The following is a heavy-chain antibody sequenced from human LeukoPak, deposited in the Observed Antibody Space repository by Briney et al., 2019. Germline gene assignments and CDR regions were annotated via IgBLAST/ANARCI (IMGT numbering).Heavy chain of an antibody. Sequence: ASVKVSCKASGYSFTGNYMHWVRQAPGQGLEWMGWINTNTGNPTYAQGFTGRFVFSLDTSVSTAYLQISSLKAEDTAVYYCAREGSSWYGYFDYWGQGTLVTVSS. CDR3: AREGSSWYGYFDY. CDR2: INTNTGNP. CDR1: GYSFTGNY. J-gene: IGHJ4*02. D-gene: IGHD6-13*01. V-gene: IGHV7-4-1*02.